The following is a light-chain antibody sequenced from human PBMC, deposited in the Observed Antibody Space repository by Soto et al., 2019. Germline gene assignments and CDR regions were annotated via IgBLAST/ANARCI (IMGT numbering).Light chain of an antibody. CDR3: QQYGSSFRYT. V-gene: IGKV3-20*01. CDR1: QSVNGNY. J-gene: IGKJ2*01. Sequence: EIVLTQSPGTLSLSPGERATLSCRASQSVNGNYLTWYKQKPGQAPRLLIYGAYSRATGIPDRFSGSGSGTDFTLTISSQEPEDFAVYYCQQYGSSFRYTFGQGTKLEIK. CDR2: GAY.